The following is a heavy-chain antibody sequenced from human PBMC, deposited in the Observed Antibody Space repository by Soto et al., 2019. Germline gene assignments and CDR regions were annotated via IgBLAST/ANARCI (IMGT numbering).Heavy chain of an antibody. D-gene: IGHD6-13*01. V-gene: IGHV4-30-2*01. Sequence: SETLSLTCSVSGGSIRSGGYSCSWIRQPPGKGLEWIGYIYHSGSTYYNPSLKSRVTISVDRSKNQFSLKLSSVTAADTAVYYCARTSINYLAAAWPWWFDPWGQGTLVTVS. CDR3: ARTSINYLAAAWPWWFDP. CDR1: GGSIRSGGYS. CDR2: IYHSGST. J-gene: IGHJ5*02.